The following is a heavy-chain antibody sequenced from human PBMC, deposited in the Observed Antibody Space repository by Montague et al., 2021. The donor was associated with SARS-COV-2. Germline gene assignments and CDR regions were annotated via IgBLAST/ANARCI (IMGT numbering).Heavy chain of an antibody. J-gene: IGHJ4*02. CDR1: GFIFSNYA. D-gene: IGHD3-16*01. CDR2: IYSDGGGT. CDR3: AKSLIRFFDY. V-gene: IGHV3-23*03. Sequence: SLRLSCAASGFIFSNYAMSWVRQAPGKGLEWVSVIYSDGGGTHYADSVKGRFTISRDKVKNMVYLQMNSLRVEDTAVYYCAKSLIRFFDYWGQGTLVTVSS.